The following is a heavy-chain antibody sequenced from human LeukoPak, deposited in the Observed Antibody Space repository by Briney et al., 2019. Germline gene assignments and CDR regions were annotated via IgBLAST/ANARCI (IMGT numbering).Heavy chain of an antibody. J-gene: IGHJ6*03. Sequence: PSETLSLTCTVSGGSIDSSSYYWDWIRQPPGKGLKWLGNIYYSGTTFYTSSLKSRVTISADMSKNQFSLRLTSVTAADTAVYYCARQRADYFYHYMDVWGKGTTVIVSS. V-gene: IGHV4-39*01. CDR3: ARQRADYFYHYMDV. CDR2: IYYSGTT. CDR1: GGSIDSSSYY.